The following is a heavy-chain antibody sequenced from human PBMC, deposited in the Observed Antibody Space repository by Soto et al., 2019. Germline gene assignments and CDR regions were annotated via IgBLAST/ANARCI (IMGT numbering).Heavy chain of an antibody. D-gene: IGHD3-10*01. CDR1: GGSFSGYY. Sequence: SETLSLTCAVYGGSFSGYYWSWIRQPPGKGLEWIGEINHSGSTNYNPSLKSRVTISVATSKNQFSLKLSSVTAADTAVYYCARGRLTAYYYGSGSYYRPFDYWGQGTLVTVSS. CDR3: ARGRLTAYYYGSGSYYRPFDY. J-gene: IGHJ4*02. V-gene: IGHV4-34*01. CDR2: INHSGST.